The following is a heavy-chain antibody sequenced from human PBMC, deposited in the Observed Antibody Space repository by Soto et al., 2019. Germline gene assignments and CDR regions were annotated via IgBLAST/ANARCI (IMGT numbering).Heavy chain of an antibody. V-gene: IGHV3-48*02. CDR3: ARVKGSITMVRGAGAFDI. CDR2: ISSSSSTI. D-gene: IGHD3-10*01. CDR1: GFTFSSYS. J-gene: IGHJ3*02. Sequence: GGSLRLSCAASGFTFSSYSMNWVRQAPGKGLEWVSYISSSSSTIYYADSVKGRFTISRDNAKNSLYLQMNSLRDEDTAVYYCARVKGSITMVRGAGAFDIWGQGTMVTVSS.